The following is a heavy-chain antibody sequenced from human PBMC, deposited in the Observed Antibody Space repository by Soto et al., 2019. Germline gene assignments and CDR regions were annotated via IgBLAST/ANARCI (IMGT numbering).Heavy chain of an antibody. Sequence: SETLSLTCAVYGGSFSGYYWSWIRQPPGKGLEWIGEINHSGSTNYNPSLKSRVTISVDTSKNQFSLKLSSVTAADTAVYYCARVRSAAGPRGYYGMDVWGQGTTVTVSS. V-gene: IGHV4-34*01. CDR2: INHSGST. CDR1: GGSFSGYY. D-gene: IGHD6-13*01. CDR3: ARVRSAAGPRGYYGMDV. J-gene: IGHJ6*02.